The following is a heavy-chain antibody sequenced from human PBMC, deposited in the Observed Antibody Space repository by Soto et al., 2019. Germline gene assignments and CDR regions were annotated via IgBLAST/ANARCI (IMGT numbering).Heavy chain of an antibody. D-gene: IGHD2-8*01. CDR3: ARDNDRPQLGGNYYYILDV. CDR1: GGTFRTAA. Sequence: QVQLEQSGAEVKKPGSSVKVSCKASGGTFRTAAVSWVRQAPGQGLEWMGGIMPVFRTPDYAQKFHGRVTFTADXXTSTAYMELSGLRSDDTAVYYCARDNDRPQLGGNYYYILDVWGQGTTITVSS. CDR2: IMPVFRTP. J-gene: IGHJ6*02. V-gene: IGHV1-69*12.